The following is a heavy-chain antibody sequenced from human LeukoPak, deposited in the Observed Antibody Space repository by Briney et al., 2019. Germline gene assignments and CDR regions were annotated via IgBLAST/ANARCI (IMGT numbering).Heavy chain of an antibody. V-gene: IGHV3-74*01. CDR3: ARVLSGCWYWFDP. Sequence: TGGSLRLSCAASGFTFSNYWMHWVRQAPGKGLVWVSRINTDGSRITYADSVKGRFTISRDNAMNTVYLQMNSLRAEDTAVYYCARVLSGCWYWFDPWGQETLVSVSS. D-gene: IGHD3-22*01. CDR2: INTDGSRI. CDR1: GFTFSNYW. J-gene: IGHJ5*02.